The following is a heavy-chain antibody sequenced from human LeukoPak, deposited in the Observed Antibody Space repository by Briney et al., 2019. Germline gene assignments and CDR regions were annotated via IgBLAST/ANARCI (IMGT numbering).Heavy chain of an antibody. D-gene: IGHD2-21*02. CDR3: VRNSGDLGA. CDR1: GFTFSNNY. J-gene: IGHJ5*02. V-gene: IGHV3-53*01. CDR2: IYSAGGT. Sequence: GGSLRLSCAASGFTFSNNYMSWVRRAAGKGLEWVALIYSAGGTYYADSVKGRFTISRDNSKNTLHLQMNSLRAEDTAVYYCVRNSGDLGAWGQGTLVTVSS.